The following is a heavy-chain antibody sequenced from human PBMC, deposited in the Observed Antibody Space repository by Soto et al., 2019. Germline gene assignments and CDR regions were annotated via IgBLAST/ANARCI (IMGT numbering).Heavy chain of an antibody. V-gene: IGHV4-59*08. CDR2: IYYSGST. Sequence: SETLSLTCTASGGSFSFHYWSWIRQPSGKGLEWIGYIYYSGSTNYNPSLKSRVTISVDTSKNQFSLKLNSVTAADTAVYYCARTKQQLTYNWFDPWGQGTLVTVSS. CDR1: GGSFSFHY. CDR3: ARTKQQLTYNWFDP. D-gene: IGHD6-13*01. J-gene: IGHJ5*01.